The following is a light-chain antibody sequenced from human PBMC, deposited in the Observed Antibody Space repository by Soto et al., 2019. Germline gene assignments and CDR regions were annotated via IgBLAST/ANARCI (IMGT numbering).Light chain of an antibody. CDR3: LQDFVYPRT. Sequence: EIVLTQSPATLSSFPGDRVTLSCRASHYINTSLAWYQHRPGQAPSLLIYQTSIRAAGIPARFSGSGSGTEFTLTISPLQPEDFATYYCLQDFVYPRTFGQGTKVDIK. V-gene: IGKV3-11*01. CDR2: QTS. CDR1: HYINTS. J-gene: IGKJ1*01.